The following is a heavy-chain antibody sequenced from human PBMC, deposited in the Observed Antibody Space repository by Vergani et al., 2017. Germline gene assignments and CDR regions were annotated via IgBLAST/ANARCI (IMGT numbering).Heavy chain of an antibody. CDR3: ARVGYCSSTSCPHPQYYYYYYGMDV. J-gene: IGHJ6*02. Sequence: QLQLHKSGPGLVKPSETLSLTCTLSGGSISSSSHFWGWLRQTPGKGLEWIGYIYYSGSTNYNPSLKSRVTISVDRSKNQFSLKLSSVTAADTAVYYCARVGYCSSTSCPHPQYYYYYYGMDVWGQGTTVTVSS. CDR2: IYYSGST. V-gene: IGHV4-61*05. D-gene: IGHD2-2*01. CDR1: GGSISSSSHF.